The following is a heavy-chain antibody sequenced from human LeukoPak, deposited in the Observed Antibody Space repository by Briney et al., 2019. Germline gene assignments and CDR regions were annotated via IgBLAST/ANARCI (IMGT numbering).Heavy chain of an antibody. D-gene: IGHD7-27*01. V-gene: IGHV4-59*01. CDR1: GGSISSYY. CDR2: IYYSGST. J-gene: IGHJ4*02. CDR3: ARDLPRNWGSFDY. Sequence: SETLSLTCTVSGGSISSYYWGWIRQPPGKGLEWIGYIYYSGSTNYNPSLQSRVTISVDTSKNQFSLKLSSVTAADTAVYYCARDLPRNWGSFDYWGQGTLVTVSS.